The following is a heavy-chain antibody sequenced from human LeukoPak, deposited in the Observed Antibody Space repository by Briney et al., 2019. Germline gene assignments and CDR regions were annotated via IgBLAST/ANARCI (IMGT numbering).Heavy chain of an antibody. V-gene: IGHV4-34*01. CDR1: GGSFSGYY. CDR3: ARLRAVNYYMDV. Sequence: SETLSLTCAVYGGSFSGYYWSWIRQPPGKGLEWIGEINHSGSTNYNPSLKSRVTISVDTSKNQFSLKLSSVTAADTAVYYCARLRAVNYYMDVWGKGTTVTISS. CDR2: INHSGST. J-gene: IGHJ6*03.